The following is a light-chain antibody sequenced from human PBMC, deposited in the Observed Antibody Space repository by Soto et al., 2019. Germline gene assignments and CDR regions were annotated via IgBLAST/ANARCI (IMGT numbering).Light chain of an antibody. Sequence: EIVLTQSPATLSLSPGERATLSCRASQSVSSYLAWYQQKPGQAPRLLIYDASHRVTGIPARFSGSGSGTDFTLTISSLEPEDFAVYYCQQRTNSGVTFGPGTKVDI. CDR1: QSVSSY. V-gene: IGKV3-11*01. CDR3: QQRTNSGVT. J-gene: IGKJ3*01. CDR2: DAS.